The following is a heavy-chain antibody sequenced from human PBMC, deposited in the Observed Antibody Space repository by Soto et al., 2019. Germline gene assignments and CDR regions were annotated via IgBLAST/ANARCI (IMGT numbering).Heavy chain of an antibody. D-gene: IGHD2-8*01. J-gene: IGHJ5*02. Sequence: SETLSLTCTVSGGSISSGDYYWSWIRQPPGKGLEWIGYIYDSGSTYYNSSLKSRVNITLDTSKNQFSLKLTSVTAADTAVYYCARDNGVGPWGQGTLVNVSS. CDR1: GGSISSGDYY. CDR2: IYDSGST. V-gene: IGHV4-30-4*01. CDR3: ARDNGVGP.